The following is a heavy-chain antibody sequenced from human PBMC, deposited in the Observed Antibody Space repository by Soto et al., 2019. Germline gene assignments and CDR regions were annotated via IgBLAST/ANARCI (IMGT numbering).Heavy chain of an antibody. Sequence: SLRLSCAASGFTFSSYGMHWVRQAPGKGLEWVAVIWYDGSNKYYADSVKGRFTISRDNSKNTLYLQMNSLRAEDTAVYYCARNPITMVRGVFMDVWGQGTTVTVS. CDR2: IWYDGSNK. CDR1: GFTFSSYG. CDR3: ARNPITMVRGVFMDV. J-gene: IGHJ6*02. V-gene: IGHV3-33*01. D-gene: IGHD3-10*01.